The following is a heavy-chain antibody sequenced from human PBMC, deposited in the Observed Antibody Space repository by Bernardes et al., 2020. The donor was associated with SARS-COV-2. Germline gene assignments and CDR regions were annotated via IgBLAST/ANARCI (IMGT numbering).Heavy chain of an antibody. J-gene: IGHJ6*02. V-gene: IGHV3-23*01. CDR1: GFTFSSYA. Sequence: GGSLRLSCAASGFTFSSYAMSWVRQAPGKGLEWVSAISGSGGSTYYADSVKGRFTISRDNSKNTLYLQMNSLRAEDTAVYYCAKDLGTGSYFCSGMDVWGQGTTVTVSS. D-gene: IGHD1-26*01. CDR3: AKDLGTGSYFCSGMDV. CDR2: ISGSGGST.